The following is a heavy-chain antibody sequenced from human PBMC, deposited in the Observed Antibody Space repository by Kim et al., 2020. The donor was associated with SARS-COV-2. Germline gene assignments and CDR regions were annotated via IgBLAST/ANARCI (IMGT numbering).Heavy chain of an antibody. CDR1: GFTFSNAW. J-gene: IGHJ4*02. V-gene: IGHV3-15*01. Sequence: GGSLRLSCAASGFTFSNAWMSWVRQAPGKGLEWVGRIKSKTDGGTTDYAAPVKGRFTISRDDSKNTLYLQMNSLKTEDTAVYYCNTAGYCSSTSCPYWGQGTLVTVSS. CDR3: NTAGYCSSTSCPY. D-gene: IGHD2-2*03. CDR2: IKSKTDGGTT.